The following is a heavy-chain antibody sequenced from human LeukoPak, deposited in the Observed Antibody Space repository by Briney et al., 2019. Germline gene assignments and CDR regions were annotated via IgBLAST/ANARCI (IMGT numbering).Heavy chain of an antibody. V-gene: IGHV4-59*01. D-gene: IGHD2-8*01. CDR1: GGSISSYF. CDR2: IYYSGST. Sequence: SETLSLTCTVSGGSISSYFWSWIRLPPGKGLEWIGYIYYSGSTSYNPSFKSRVTISVDTSKNQFSLKLSSVAAADTAMYYCARGGPAVLYYFDFWGQGTLVTVSS. J-gene: IGHJ4*02. CDR3: ARGGPAVLYYFDF.